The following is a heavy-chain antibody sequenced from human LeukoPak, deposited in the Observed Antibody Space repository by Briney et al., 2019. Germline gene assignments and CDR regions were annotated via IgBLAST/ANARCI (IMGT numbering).Heavy chain of an antibody. J-gene: IGHJ4*02. V-gene: IGHV4-59*08. CDR3: ARHGGTLDYFDY. CDR2: ISDGGAT. D-gene: IGHD1-26*01. Sequence: PSETLSLTCNVSGGSISTYYWSWIRQPPGKGLEWIGYISDGGATSYNPSLKGRVTISVDSPKNRFSLRLTSLTAVDTALYHCARHGGTLDYFDYWGPGSLVTVSS. CDR1: GGSISTYY.